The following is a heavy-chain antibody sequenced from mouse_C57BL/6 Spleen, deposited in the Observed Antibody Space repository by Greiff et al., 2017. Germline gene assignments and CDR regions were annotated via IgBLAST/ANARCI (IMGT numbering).Heavy chain of an antibody. V-gene: IGHV3-6*01. Sequence: EVQLQESGPGLVKPSQSLSLTCSVTGYSITSGYYWNWIRQFPGNKLEWMGYISYDGSNNYNPSLKNRISITRDTSKNQFFLKLNSVTTEDTATYYCARGFDYYGSSYYFDYWGQGTTLTVSS. CDR2: ISYDGSN. J-gene: IGHJ2*01. CDR1: GYSITSGYY. D-gene: IGHD1-1*01. CDR3: ARGFDYYGSSYYFDY.